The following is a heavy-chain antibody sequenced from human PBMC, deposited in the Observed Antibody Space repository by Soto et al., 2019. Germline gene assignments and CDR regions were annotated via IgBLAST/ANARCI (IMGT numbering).Heavy chain of an antibody. J-gene: IGHJ4*02. V-gene: IGHV1-3*01. Sequence: QVHLVQSGAEVKKPGASVQVSCKASGYTFTSYAMHWVRQAPGQRLEWMGWINGGSGKTKYSQKFKGRVTIIGDTYASTAYMERSSLRSEDTAVYYCARDSQDSGYIDFWGRGTLVTVSS. D-gene: IGHD1-26*01. CDR1: GYTFTSYA. CDR3: ARDSQDSGYIDF. CDR2: INGGSGKT.